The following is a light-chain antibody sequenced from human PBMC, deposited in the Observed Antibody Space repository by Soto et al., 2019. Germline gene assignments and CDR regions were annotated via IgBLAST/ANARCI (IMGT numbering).Light chain of an antibody. CDR2: GAS. CDR3: QQRSNWLT. V-gene: IGKV3-15*01. Sequence: EVVMTQSPATLSVSPGERATLSCRASETVATNLAWYQQKPGQAPRLLISGASTRAAGISDRFRGSGSGTEFTLTISSLRSEDFAVYYCQQRSNWLTFGGGTKVEIK. J-gene: IGKJ4*01. CDR1: ETVATN.